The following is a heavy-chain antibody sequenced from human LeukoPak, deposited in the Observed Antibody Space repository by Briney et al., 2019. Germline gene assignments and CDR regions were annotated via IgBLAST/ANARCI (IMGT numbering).Heavy chain of an antibody. CDR1: GLTFSIYA. CDR3: ANHKGSSWYSNY. D-gene: IGHD6-13*01. J-gene: IGHJ4*02. V-gene: IGHV3-23*01. CDR2: VTGSGDST. Sequence: GRSLRLSCAASGLTFSIYAMSWVRQGPGKGLEWVSVVTGSGDSTSYADSVKGRFTISRDDSKNTVDLQMDSLRTEDTAVYYCANHKGSSWYSNYWGQGTLVTVSS.